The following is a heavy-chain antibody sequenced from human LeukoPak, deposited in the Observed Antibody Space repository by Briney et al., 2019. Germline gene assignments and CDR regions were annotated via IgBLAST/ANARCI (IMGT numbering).Heavy chain of an antibody. Sequence: GGSLRLSCAASGFTFSSYWMSWVRQAPGKGLEWVANIKQDGSEKYYVDSVKGRFTISRDNAKNSLYLQMNSLRAEDTAVYYCARVGISLLLWFGELLSHFDYWGQGTLVTVSS. CDR1: GFTFSSYW. V-gene: IGHV3-7*01. CDR2: IKQDGSEK. CDR3: ARVGISLLLWFGELLSHFDY. D-gene: IGHD3-10*01. J-gene: IGHJ4*02.